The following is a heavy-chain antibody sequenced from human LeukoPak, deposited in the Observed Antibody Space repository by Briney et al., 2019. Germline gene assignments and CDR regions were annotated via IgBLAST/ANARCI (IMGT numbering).Heavy chain of an antibody. V-gene: IGHV4-34*01. Sequence: PSETLSLTCAVYGGSFSGYYWSWIHQPPGKGLGWIGEINHSGSTNYNPSLKSRVTISVDTSKNQFSLKLSSVTAADTAVYYCARDRVLAVAGSIDYWGQGTLVTVSS. J-gene: IGHJ4*02. CDR1: GGSFSGYY. CDR3: ARDRVLAVAGSIDY. CDR2: INHSGST. D-gene: IGHD6-19*01.